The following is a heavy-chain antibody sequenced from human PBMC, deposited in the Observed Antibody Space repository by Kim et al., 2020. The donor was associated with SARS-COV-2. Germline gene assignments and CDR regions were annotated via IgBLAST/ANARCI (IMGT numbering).Heavy chain of an antibody. D-gene: IGHD3-3*01. J-gene: IGHJ4*02. CDR1: GFTFSSYA. CDR3: AGTYYDFWSGYYTYDY. CDR2: ISYDGSNK. V-gene: IGHV3-30-3*01. Sequence: GGSLRLSCAASGFTFSSYAMHWVRQAPGKGLEWVAVISYDGSNKYYADSVKGRFTISRDNSKNTLYLQMNSLRAEDTAVYYCAGTYYDFWSGYYTYDYWGQGTLVTVSS.